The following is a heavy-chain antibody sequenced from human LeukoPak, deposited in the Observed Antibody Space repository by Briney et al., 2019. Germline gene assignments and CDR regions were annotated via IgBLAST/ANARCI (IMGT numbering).Heavy chain of an antibody. Sequence: SESLSLTCTVSGGSISSYYWSWIRQPPGKGLEWIGEINHSGSTNYNPSLKSRVTISVDTSKNQFSLKLSSVTAADTAVYYCARGRLWSHDYWGRGTLVTVSS. CDR1: GGSISSYY. CDR3: ARGRLWSHDY. V-gene: IGHV4-34*01. D-gene: IGHD4/OR15-4a*01. J-gene: IGHJ4*02. CDR2: INHSGST.